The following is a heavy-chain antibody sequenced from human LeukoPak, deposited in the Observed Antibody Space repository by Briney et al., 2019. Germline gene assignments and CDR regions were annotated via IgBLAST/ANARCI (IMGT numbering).Heavy chain of an antibody. D-gene: IGHD4-17*01. J-gene: IGHJ4*02. CDR1: GYTFTSYG. CDR3: ARGKEGYGDYGSIDY. CDR2: ISAYNGNT. Sequence: ASVKVSCKASGYTFTSYGISWVRQAPGQGLEWMGWISAYNGNTNYAQKLQGRVTMTTDTSTSTAYMELRSLRSDDTAVYYCARGKEGYGDYGSIDYWGQGTLVTVSS. V-gene: IGHV1-18*01.